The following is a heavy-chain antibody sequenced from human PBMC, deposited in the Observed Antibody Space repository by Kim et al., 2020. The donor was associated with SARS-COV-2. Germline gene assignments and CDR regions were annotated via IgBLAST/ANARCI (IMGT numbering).Heavy chain of an antibody. Sequence: DADSVKGRFTISRDNSKNTLYLQMNSLRAEDRAVYYCAKAPGPDYYGMDVWGQGTTVTVSS. CDR3: AKAPGPDYYGMDV. V-gene: IGHV3-30*02. D-gene: IGHD2-8*02. J-gene: IGHJ6*02.